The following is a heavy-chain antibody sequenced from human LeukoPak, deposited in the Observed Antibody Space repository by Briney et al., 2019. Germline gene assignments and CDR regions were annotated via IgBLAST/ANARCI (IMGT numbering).Heavy chain of an antibody. D-gene: IGHD5-12*01. CDR1: GFTFSSYA. CDR2: ISGSGGSI. V-gene: IGHV3-23*01. Sequence: PGGSLRLSCAASGFTFSSYAMSWVRQAPGKGLEWVSGISGSGGSIYYADSVKGRFTISRDNSKNTLYLQMNSLRAEDTAGYYCAKDQGYSGYDFDYWGQGTLVTVSS. CDR3: AKDQGYSGYDFDY. J-gene: IGHJ4*02.